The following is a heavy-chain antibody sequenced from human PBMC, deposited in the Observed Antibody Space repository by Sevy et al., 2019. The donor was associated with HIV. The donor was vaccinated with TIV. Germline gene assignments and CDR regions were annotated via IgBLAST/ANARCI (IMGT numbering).Heavy chain of an antibody. D-gene: IGHD3-22*01. CDR1: GFTFSSYA. CDR2: IWYDGTNE. CDR3: AKVLNPALESMMEVTVRSLKGFDV. Sequence: GGSLRLSCAASGFTFSSYAIHWVRQAPGKGLEWVAVIWYDGTNEYYADSVKGRFTISRDNSKNTQYLQMNSLRAEDTAVYYCAKVLNPALESMMEVTVRSLKGFDVWGQGTMVTVSS. V-gene: IGHV3-33*06. J-gene: IGHJ3*01.